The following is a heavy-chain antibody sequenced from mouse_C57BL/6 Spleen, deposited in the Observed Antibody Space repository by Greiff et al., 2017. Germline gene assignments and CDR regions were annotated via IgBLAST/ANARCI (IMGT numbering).Heavy chain of an antibody. V-gene: IGHV1-4*01. J-gene: IGHJ4*01. CDR1: GYTFTSYT. D-gene: IGHD4-1*02. CDR3: ASQLGRYYAMDY. Sequence: VQLQQSGAELARPGASVKMSCKASGYTFTSYTMHWVKQRPGQGLEWIGYINPSSGYTKYNQKFKDKATLTADKSSSTAYMQLSRLTSEDSAVYYCASQLGRYYAMDYWGQGTSVTVSS. CDR2: INPSSGYT.